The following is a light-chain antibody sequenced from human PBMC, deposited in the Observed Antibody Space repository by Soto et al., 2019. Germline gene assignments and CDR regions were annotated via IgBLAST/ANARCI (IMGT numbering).Light chain of an antibody. Sequence: QSALTQPPSASGCPGQSVTISCTGTSSDVAGYNYDSWYQQHPGKAPKLMIYEVSKRPSGVPDRFSGSKSGNTASLTVSGLHAEDEADYYCSSYAGNNNLVFGGGTKLTVL. J-gene: IGLJ2*01. CDR3: SSYAGNNNLV. V-gene: IGLV2-8*01. CDR2: EVS. CDR1: SSDVAGYNY.